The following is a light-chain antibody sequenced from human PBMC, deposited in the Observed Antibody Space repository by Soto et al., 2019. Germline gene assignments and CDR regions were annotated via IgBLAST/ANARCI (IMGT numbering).Light chain of an antibody. CDR1: QSVSSSY. CDR2: VAS. CDR3: QQYGSSPWT. Sequence: EIVLTQSPGTLSLSPGERATLSCRASQSVSSSYLAWYQQKPGQAPRLLIYVASSRAPGIPDRFSGSGSGTDFTLTISRLEPEDFEVYYCQQYGSSPWTFGQGTKVEIK. J-gene: IGKJ1*01. V-gene: IGKV3-20*01.